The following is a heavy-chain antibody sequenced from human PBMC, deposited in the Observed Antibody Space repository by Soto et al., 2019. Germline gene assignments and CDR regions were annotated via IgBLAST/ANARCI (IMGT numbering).Heavy chain of an antibody. D-gene: IGHD3-3*02. J-gene: IGHJ4*01. CDR1: GCTFSTAW. CDR2: IKSKIDGGTT. V-gene: IGHV3-15*07. CDR3: TTDSHFSARLVRFDL. Sequence: EVRLVESGGDLVEPGGYLRLSCAASGCTFSTAWINWVRQAPGKGLEWVGRIKSKIDGGTTDFAAFVQGRFAISRDDSQDTMFLQMNSLKSEDTAVYYCTTDSHFSARLVRFDLWGRGTLVTVSS.